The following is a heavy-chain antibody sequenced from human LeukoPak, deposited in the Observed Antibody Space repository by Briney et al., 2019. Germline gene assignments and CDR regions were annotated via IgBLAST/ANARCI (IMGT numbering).Heavy chain of an antibody. CDR2: IYTSGST. D-gene: IGHD3-22*01. V-gene: IGHV4-61*02. Sequence: PSQTLSLTCTVSGGSISSGSYYWSWIRQPAGKGLEWIGRIYTSGSTNYNPSLKSRVTISVDTSKNQFSLKLSSVTAADTAVYYCARGAYYYDSSGYAYWGQGTLVTVSS. CDR1: GGSISSGSYY. CDR3: ARGAYYYDSSGYAY. J-gene: IGHJ4*02.